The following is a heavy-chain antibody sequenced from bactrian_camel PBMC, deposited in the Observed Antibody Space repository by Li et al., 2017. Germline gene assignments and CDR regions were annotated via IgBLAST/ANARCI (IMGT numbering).Heavy chain of an antibody. Sequence: HVQLVESGGGSVQAGGSLRLSCRASGDISKHHCAAWFRQSSGVEREGEREGVAIIDPDGSTSYAASVKGRFTISSDNAKNTLYLQMNSLKPEDTAMYYCAADEFPYCNGGACYSARPTCDYWGQGTQVTVS. J-gene: IGHJ4*01. D-gene: IGHD2*01. CDR1: GDISKHHC. CDR3: AADEFPYCNGGACYSARPTCDY. CDR2: IIDPDGST. V-gene: IGHV3S63*01.